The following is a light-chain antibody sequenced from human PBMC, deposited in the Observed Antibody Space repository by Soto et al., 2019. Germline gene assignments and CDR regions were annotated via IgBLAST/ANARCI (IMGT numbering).Light chain of an antibody. CDR3: QQYNNFPFT. CDR2: DAS. Sequence: DIQMTQSPSTLSASVGDRVTITCRASQSLSSWLAWHQHKPGKAPKLLIYDASSLESGVPSRFSGSGSGTEFTLTISSLQPDDFATYHCQQYNNFPFTFRGGTKVDI. V-gene: IGKV1-5*01. CDR1: QSLSSW. J-gene: IGKJ4*01.